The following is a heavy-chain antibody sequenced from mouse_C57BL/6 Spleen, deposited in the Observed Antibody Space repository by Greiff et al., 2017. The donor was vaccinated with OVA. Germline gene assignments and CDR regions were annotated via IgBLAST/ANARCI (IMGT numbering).Heavy chain of an antibody. D-gene: IGHD2-4*01. J-gene: IGHJ2*01. CDR2: ISGGGGNT. Sequence: EVQRVESGGGLVKPGGSLKLSCAASGFTFSSYTMSWVRQTPEKRLEWVATISGGGGNTYYPDSVKGRFTISRDNAKNTLYLQMSSLRSEDTALYYCARVAGYDYDDEGLGYWGQGTTLTVSS. CDR1: GFTFSSYT. CDR3: ARVAGYDYDDEGLGY. V-gene: IGHV5-9*01.